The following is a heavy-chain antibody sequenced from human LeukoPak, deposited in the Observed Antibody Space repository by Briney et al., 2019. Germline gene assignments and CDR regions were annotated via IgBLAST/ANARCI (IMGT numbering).Heavy chain of an antibody. J-gene: IGHJ4*02. CDR1: GFTFSSYA. Sequence: GRSLRLSCAASGFTFSSYAMHWVRQAPGKGLEWVAFISYDGSNKYYADSVKGRFTISRDNSKNTLYLQMNSLRAEDTAVYYCAKEGDEWELLRSSFDYWGQGTLVTVSS. CDR3: AKEGDEWELLRSSFDY. CDR2: ISYDGSNK. D-gene: IGHD1-26*01. V-gene: IGHV3-30*04.